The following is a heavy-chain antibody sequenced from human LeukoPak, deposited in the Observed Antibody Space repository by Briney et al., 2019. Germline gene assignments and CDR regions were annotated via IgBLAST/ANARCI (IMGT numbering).Heavy chain of an antibody. V-gene: IGHV3-7*01. J-gene: IGHJ4*02. CDR2: IKQDGSEK. CDR3: ARDQRVIAAAGAAVPRPKY. CDR1: GFTFSSYG. D-gene: IGHD6-13*01. Sequence: PGGSLRLSCAASGFTFSSYGMSWVRQAPGKGLEWVANIKQDGSEKYYVDSVKGRFTISRDNAKNSLYLQMNSLRAEDTAVYYCARDQRVIAAAGAAVPRPKYWGQGTLVTVSS.